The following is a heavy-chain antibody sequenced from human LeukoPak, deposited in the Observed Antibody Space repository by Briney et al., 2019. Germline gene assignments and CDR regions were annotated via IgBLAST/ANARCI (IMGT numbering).Heavy chain of an antibody. D-gene: IGHD6-13*01. J-gene: IGHJ4*02. CDR1: GFTFSTYG. CDR2: IWYDGSNK. Sequence: GGSLRLPCAASGFTFSTYGMHWVRQAPGKGLEWVALIWYDGSNKYYTDVDSVKGRFTISRDNSKNTLYLQMNSLRADDTAVYYCAKRGIAAAASFDYWGQGTLVSVSS. V-gene: IGHV3-33*06. CDR3: AKRGIAAAASFDY.